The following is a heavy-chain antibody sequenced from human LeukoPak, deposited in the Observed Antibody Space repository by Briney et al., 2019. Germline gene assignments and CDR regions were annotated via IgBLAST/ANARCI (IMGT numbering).Heavy chain of an antibody. V-gene: IGHV3-21*01. CDR3: ARSNPGYSSEVDY. J-gene: IGHJ4*02. CDR1: GFTFSSYS. D-gene: IGHD6-19*01. CDR2: ISSSSSYI. Sequence: PGGSLRLSCAASGFTFSSYSMNWVRQAPGKGLEWVSSISSSSSYIYYADSVKGRFTISRDNAKNSLYLQMNSLRAEDTAVYYCARSNPGYSSEVDYWGQGTLVTVSS.